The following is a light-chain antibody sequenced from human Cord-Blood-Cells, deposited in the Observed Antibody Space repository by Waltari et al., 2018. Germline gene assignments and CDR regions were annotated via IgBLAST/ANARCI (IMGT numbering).Light chain of an antibody. CDR3: QTWGTGIQV. CDR2: LISDGSH. Sequence: QLVLTQSPSASASLGASVKLTCTLSSGHSSYAIAWHQQQPEKGPRYLMKLISDGSHGKGDGIPDRFSGSSSGAERYLTISSLQSEDEADYYCQTWGTGIQVFGGGTKLTVL. V-gene: IGLV4-69*01. CDR1: SGHSSYA. J-gene: IGLJ3*02.